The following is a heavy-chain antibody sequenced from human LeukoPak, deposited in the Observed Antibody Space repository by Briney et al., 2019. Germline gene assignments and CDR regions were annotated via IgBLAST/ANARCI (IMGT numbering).Heavy chain of an antibody. V-gene: IGHV3-7*01. CDR1: GFTFSSYW. CDR3: ARDASGYALYFDY. J-gene: IGHJ4*02. CDR2: IKQDGSEK. D-gene: IGHD5-12*01. Sequence: PGGSLRLSCAASGFTFSSYWMSWLRQAPGKGLEWVANIKQDGSEKYYVDSVKGRFTISRDNAKNSLYLQMNSLRAEDTAVYYCARDASGYALYFDYWGQGTLVTVSS.